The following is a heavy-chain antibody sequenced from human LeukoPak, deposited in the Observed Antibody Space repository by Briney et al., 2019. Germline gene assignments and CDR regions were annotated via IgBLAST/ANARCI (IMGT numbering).Heavy chain of an antibody. D-gene: IGHD5-12*01. CDR1: GFTFSSYS. V-gene: IGHV3-21*01. J-gene: IGHJ4*02. CDR3: ARDPAGYSGYDTDY. CDR2: ISSSSRYI. Sequence: PGGSLRLSCAASGFTFSSYSMNSVRQAPGKGLEWVSSISSSSRYIYYADSVKGRFTISRDNAKNSMYLQVNSMSAEDTAVYYCARDPAGYSGYDTDYWGQGTLVTVSS.